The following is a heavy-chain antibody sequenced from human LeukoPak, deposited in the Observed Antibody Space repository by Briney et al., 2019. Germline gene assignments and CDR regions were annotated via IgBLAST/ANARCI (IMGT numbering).Heavy chain of an antibody. J-gene: IGHJ4*02. Sequence: PGGSLRLSCAASGFTVSSNYMSWVRQAPGKGLEWVSVIYSGGSTYYADSVKGRFTISRDNSKNTLYLQMNSLRAEDTAVYYCAKDTYYYDSSGYYYGGYFDYWGQGTLVTVSS. V-gene: IGHV3-53*01. CDR1: GFTVSSNY. CDR2: IYSGGST. CDR3: AKDTYYYDSSGYYYGGYFDY. D-gene: IGHD3-22*01.